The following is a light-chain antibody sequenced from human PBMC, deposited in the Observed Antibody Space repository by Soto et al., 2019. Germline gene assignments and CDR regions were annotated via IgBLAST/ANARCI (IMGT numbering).Light chain of an antibody. V-gene: IGKV1-5*01. CDR1: QSIGTW. CDR3: QQYSDSSGA. Sequence: DIQLTQSPSFLSASVGDRVTIPCGASQSIGTWLAWYQQKPGKAPKLLIFDASTLESGVPSRFSGSGSGTDFTLTISSLQPDDFATYYCQQYSDSSGAFGQGTKVDIK. J-gene: IGKJ1*01. CDR2: DAS.